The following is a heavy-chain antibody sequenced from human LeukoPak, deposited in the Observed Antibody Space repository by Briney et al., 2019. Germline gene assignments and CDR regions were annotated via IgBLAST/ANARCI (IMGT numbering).Heavy chain of an antibody. D-gene: IGHD3-10*01. Sequence: PGGSLRLPCAASGFTFSNYWMSWVRQAPGKGLEWVANIRQDGSEKQYVDSVKGRFTISRDNAKNSLYPQMNSLRAEDMAVFFCVRESRSGTSYWGQGTLVTVSS. J-gene: IGHJ4*02. V-gene: IGHV3-7*01. CDR3: VRESRSGTSY. CDR2: IRQDGSEK. CDR1: GFTFSNYW.